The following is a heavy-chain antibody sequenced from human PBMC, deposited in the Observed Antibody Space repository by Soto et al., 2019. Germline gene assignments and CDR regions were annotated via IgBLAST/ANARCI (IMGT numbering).Heavy chain of an antibody. CDR1: GYTFIDFD. CDR2: MNSKSGNT. V-gene: IGHV1-8*02. D-gene: IGHD3-10*01. CDR3: VRCRGPESYRAYYYY. Sequence: QVQLEQSGAEVKRPGASVKVSCKPSGYTFIDFDVNWVRQATGQGLEWMGWMNSKSGNTGYAQKIQGRVTMTRDTSRGTAYMELSSLRSDDTVGYYCVRCRGPESYRAYYYYWGQGTLVTVAS. J-gene: IGHJ4*02.